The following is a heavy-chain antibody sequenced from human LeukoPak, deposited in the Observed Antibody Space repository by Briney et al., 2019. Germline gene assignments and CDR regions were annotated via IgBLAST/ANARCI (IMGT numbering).Heavy chain of an antibody. D-gene: IGHD1-26*01. Sequence: SGGSLRLSCTASGFTFGDYAMSWVRQAPGKGLEWVGFIRSKAYGGTTEYAASVKGRFTISRDDSKSIAYLQMNSLKTEDTAVYYCTRDSNLDSLQVGATAFDVWGQGTMVTVSS. CDR3: TRDSNLDSLQVGATAFDV. J-gene: IGHJ3*01. CDR1: GFTFGDYA. V-gene: IGHV3-49*04. CDR2: IRSKAYGGTT.